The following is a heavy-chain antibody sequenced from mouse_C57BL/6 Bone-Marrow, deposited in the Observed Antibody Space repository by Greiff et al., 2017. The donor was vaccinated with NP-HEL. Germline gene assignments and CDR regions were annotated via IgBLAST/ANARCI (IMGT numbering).Heavy chain of an antibody. J-gene: IGHJ4*01. CDR1: GYAFSSYW. V-gene: IGHV1-80*01. D-gene: IGHD1-1*01. CDR3: AYYYGSSYDYAMDY. Sequence: VQLQESGAELVKPGASVKISCKASGYAFSSYWMNWVKQRPGKGLEWIGQLYPGDGDTNYNGKFKGKATLTADKSSSTAYMQLSSLTSEDSAVYFCAYYYGSSYDYAMDYWGQGTSVTVSS. CDR2: LYPGDGDT.